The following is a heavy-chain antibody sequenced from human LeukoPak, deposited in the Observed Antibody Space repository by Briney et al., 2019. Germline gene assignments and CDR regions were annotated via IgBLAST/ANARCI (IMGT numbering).Heavy chain of an antibody. V-gene: IGHV4-59*01. Sequence: SETLSLTCTVTGGSIGSYYWSWIRQPPGKGLEWIGHIYYSGNTNYNPSLKSRVTISVDTSKNQFSLKLSSVTAADTAVYYCARDLSRALDSWGQGTQLTVSS. CDR1: GGSIGSYY. J-gene: IGHJ5*01. CDR3: ARDLSRALDS. CDR2: IYYSGNT.